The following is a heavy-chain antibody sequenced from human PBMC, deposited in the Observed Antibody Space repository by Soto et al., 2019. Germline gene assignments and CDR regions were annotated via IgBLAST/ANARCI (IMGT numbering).Heavy chain of an antibody. CDR3: ASRDYDFWSGYSDDEAFEI. CDR1: GYTVTSYG. D-gene: IGHD3-3*01. V-gene: IGHV1-18*01. Sequence: ASVKVSCXASGYTVTSYGISWVRQAPGQGLEWMGWISAYNGNTNSAQKLQGRVTMTTDTSTSTAYMGLRRLRSADTAVYYCASRDYDFWSGYSDDEAFEIWGQGTMVTVS. J-gene: IGHJ3*02. CDR2: ISAYNGNT.